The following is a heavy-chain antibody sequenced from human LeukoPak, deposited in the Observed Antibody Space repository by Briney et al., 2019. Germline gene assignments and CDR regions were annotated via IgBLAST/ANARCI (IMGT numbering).Heavy chain of an antibody. CDR1: GFTFSSYA. D-gene: IGHD6-19*01. V-gene: IGHV3-23*01. CDR2: ISGSGGST. Sequence: QAGGSLRLSCAASGFTFSSYAMSWVRQAPGKGLEWVSAISGSGGSTYYADSVKGRFTISRDNSKNTLYLQMNSLRAEDTAVYYCATSTIAVAGMPFDYWGQGTLVTVSS. CDR3: ATSTIAVAGMPFDY. J-gene: IGHJ4*02.